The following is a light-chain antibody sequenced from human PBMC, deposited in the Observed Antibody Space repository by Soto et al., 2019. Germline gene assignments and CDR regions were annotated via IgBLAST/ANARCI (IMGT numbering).Light chain of an antibody. CDR1: SSDVGGYNY. CDR2: EVY. J-gene: IGLJ1*01. CDR3: SSYVXTNSYV. Sequence: QSALTQPPSSSGSPGQSVTISCTGTSSDVGGYNYVSWYQHHPGKAPKLIIYEVYKRPSGVPDRFSGSKSGNTAALTVSGLQAEDEADYYCSSYVXTNSYVFGTGTKVTVL. V-gene: IGLV2-8*01.